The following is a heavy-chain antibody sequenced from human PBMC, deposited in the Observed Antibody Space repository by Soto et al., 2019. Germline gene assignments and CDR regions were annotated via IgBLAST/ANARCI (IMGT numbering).Heavy chain of an antibody. CDR3: ARDCSTSSCPFDY. CDR2: ISAYNGIT. CDR1: GYTFTNYG. J-gene: IGHJ4*02. Sequence: GASVKVSCKASGYTFTNYGFTWVRQAPGQGLEWMGWISAYNGITNSAQKLQGRVTMTTDTSTSTAYTELRSLRSDDTAVYYCARDCSTSSCPFDYWGQGTLVTVSS. D-gene: IGHD2-2*01. V-gene: IGHV1-18*04.